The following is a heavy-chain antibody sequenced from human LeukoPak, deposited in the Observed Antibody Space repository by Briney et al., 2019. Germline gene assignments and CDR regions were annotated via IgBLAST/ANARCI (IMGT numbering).Heavy chain of an antibody. CDR3: ARGLGYCSGGACSV. CDR2: INTDGSST. D-gene: IGHD2-15*01. J-gene: IGHJ4*02. CDR1: GFTFSSFW. Sequence: GGSLRLSCAASGFTFSSFWMHWVRQAPGKGLVWVSRINTDGSSTSYADSVKGRFTISRDNAKNTLFLQMNSLRADDTAVYYCARGLGYCSGGACSVWGQGTLVTVSS. V-gene: IGHV3-74*01.